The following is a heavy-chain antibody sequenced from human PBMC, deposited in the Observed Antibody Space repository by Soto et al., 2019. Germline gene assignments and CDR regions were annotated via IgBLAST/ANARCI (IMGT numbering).Heavy chain of an antibody. J-gene: IGHJ4*02. CDR1: GFTFDDHG. Sequence: GGSLRLSCAASGFTFDDHGMSWVRQLPGKGLEWVSGIHWNGDSTGYADSVKGRFTISRDNAKNSLYLQMNSLRAEDTAFYYCARSFSGSYHRYYFDFWGQGALVTVSS. CDR3: ARSFSGSYHRYYFDF. D-gene: IGHD1-26*01. CDR2: IHWNGDST. V-gene: IGHV3-20*04.